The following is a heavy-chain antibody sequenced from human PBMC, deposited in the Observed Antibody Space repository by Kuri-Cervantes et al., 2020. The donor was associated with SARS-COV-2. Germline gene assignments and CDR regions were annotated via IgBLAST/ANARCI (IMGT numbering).Heavy chain of an antibody. CDR1: GVSISSSSYY. CDR3: ARLNLGSSGSYYFDY. CDR2: IYYSGST. V-gene: IGHV4-39*01. J-gene: IGHJ4*02. D-gene: IGHD6-19*01. Sequence: ESLKISCTVSGVSISSSSYYWGWIRQPPGKGLEWIGSIYYSGSTYYNPSLKSRVTISVDTSKNQFSLKLSSVTAADTAVFYCARLNLGSSGSYYFDYWGQGTLVTVSS.